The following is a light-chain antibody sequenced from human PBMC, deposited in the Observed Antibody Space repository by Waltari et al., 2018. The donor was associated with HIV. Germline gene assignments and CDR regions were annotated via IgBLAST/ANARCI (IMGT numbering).Light chain of an antibody. Sequence: DIQLTQSTSFLSASIGDRVTITCRASQNIYSYLVWYQQKPGRAPQVLIYATSTLQSGVPSRFSGSGSGTEFALTITNLQPDDFATYYCQQVNGYPLTFGGGTKVEIK. CDR1: QNIYSY. J-gene: IGKJ4*01. V-gene: IGKV1-9*01. CDR3: QQVNGYPLT. CDR2: ATS.